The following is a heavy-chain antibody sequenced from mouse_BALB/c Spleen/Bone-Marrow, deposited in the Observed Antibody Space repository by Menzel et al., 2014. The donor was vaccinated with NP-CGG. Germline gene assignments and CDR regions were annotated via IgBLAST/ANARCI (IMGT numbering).Heavy chain of an antibody. J-gene: IGHJ2*01. CDR2: IDPANGNT. CDR3: ARNYGSSLDY. V-gene: IGHV14-3*02. Sequence: VHLQQPGAEIVEPGASVKSSCTTSGFNIEDSYIYWMKQRPEQGLEWIGRIDPANGNTKYDPKFQGKATITVDTSSATAYLQLSSLTSEDTAVYYCARNYGSSLDYWGQGTTLTVSS. CDR1: GFNIEDSY. D-gene: IGHD1-1*01.